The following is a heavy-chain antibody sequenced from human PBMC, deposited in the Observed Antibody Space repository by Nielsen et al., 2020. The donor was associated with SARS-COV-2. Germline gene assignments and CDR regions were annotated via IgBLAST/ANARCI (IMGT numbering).Heavy chain of an antibody. CDR3: ARVRATQYYFDY. D-gene: IGHD1-26*01. CDR2: ISAYNGNT. Sequence: WVRQAPGQGLEWMGWISAYNGNTNYAQKFQGRVTMTRNTSISTAYMELSSLRSEDTAVYYCARVRATQYYFDYWGQGTLVTVSS. J-gene: IGHJ4*02. V-gene: IGHV1-8*01.